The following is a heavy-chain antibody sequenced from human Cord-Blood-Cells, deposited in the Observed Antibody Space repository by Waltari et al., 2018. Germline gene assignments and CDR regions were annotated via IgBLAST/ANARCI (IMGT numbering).Heavy chain of an antibody. CDR3: AGYGGRTFDI. D-gene: IGHD4-17*01. Sequence: QVQLVESGGGVVQPGRSLRLSCAASGFPFSSYAMHWVRQAPGKGLEWVAVISYDGSNKYYADSVKGRFTISRDNSKNTLYLQMNSLRAEDTAVYYCAGYGGRTFDIWGQGTMVTVSS. V-gene: IGHV3-30-3*01. J-gene: IGHJ3*02. CDR1: GFPFSSYA. CDR2: ISYDGSNK.